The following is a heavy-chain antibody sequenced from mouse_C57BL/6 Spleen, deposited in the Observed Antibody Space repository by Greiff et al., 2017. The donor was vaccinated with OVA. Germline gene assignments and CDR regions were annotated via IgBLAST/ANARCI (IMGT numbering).Heavy chain of an antibody. CDR2: IWSDGST. D-gene: IGHD1-3*01. J-gene: IGHJ4*01. CDR3: ARHQSSLYAMDY. Sequence: QVQLQQSGPGLVAPSQSLSITCTVSGFSLTSYGVHWVRQPPGKGLEWLVVIWSDGSTTYNSALKSRLSISKDNSKSQVFLKMNSLQTDDTAMYYCARHQSSLYAMDYWGQGTSVTVSS. CDR1: GFSLTSYG. V-gene: IGHV2-6-1*01.